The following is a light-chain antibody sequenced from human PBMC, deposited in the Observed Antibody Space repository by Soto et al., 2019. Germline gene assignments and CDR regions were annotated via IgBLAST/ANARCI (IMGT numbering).Light chain of an antibody. J-gene: IGKJ1*01. V-gene: IGKV2-28*01. CDR1: QSRLHSNGYNY. CDR3: MQALQTAWT. CDR2: LGS. Sequence: DIVMTQSPLSLAFAPGDPASIACRCIQSRLHSNGYNYLDWYLQKPGQSPQLLIYLGSNRASGVPDRFSGSGSGTDFTLKISRVEAEDVGVYYCMQALQTAWTFGQGTKVDIK.